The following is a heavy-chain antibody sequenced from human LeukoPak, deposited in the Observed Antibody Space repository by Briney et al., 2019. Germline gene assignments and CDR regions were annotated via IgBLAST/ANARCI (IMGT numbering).Heavy chain of an antibody. CDR2: INAGNGNT. D-gene: IGHD5-18*01. CDR1: GYTFTSYA. V-gene: IGHV1-3*01. Sequence: ASVKVSCKASGYTFTSYAMHWVRQAPGQRLEWMGRINAGNGNTKYSQKFQGRVTITRDTSASTAYMELSSLRSEDTAVYYCATKYSYGSDYYYGMDVWGQGTTVTVSS. J-gene: IGHJ6*02. CDR3: ATKYSYGSDYYYGMDV.